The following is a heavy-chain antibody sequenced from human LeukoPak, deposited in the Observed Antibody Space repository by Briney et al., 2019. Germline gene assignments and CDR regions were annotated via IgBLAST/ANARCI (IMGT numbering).Heavy chain of an antibody. CDR3: ARQGRNTMVRGSKNWFNP. Sequence: SETLSLTCAVYGGSFSGYYWSWIRQPPGKGLEWIGEINHSGSTNYNPSLKSRVTISVDTSKNQFSLKLSSVTAADTAVYYCARQGRNTMVRGSKNWFNPWGQGTLVTVSS. D-gene: IGHD3-10*01. J-gene: IGHJ5*02. V-gene: IGHV4-34*01. CDR2: INHSGST. CDR1: GGSFSGYY.